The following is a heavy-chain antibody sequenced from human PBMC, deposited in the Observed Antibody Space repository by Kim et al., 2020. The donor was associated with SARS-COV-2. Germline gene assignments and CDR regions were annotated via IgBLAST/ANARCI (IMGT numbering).Heavy chain of an antibody. J-gene: IGHJ5*02. CDR1: GYTFTSYD. CDR2: MNPNSGNT. CDR3: ARVARGSYGDWFDP. V-gene: IGHV1-8*01. Sequence: ASVKVSCKASGYTFTSYDINWVRQATGQGLEWMGWMNPNSGNTGYAQKFQGRVTMTRNTSISTAYMELSSLRSEDTAVYYCARVARGSYGDWFDPWGQGTLVTVSS. D-gene: IGHD1-26*01.